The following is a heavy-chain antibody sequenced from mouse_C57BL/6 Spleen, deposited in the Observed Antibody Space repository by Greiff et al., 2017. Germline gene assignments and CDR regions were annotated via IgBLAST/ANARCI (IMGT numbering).Heavy chain of an antibody. CDR2: IRNKANGYTT. D-gene: IGHD3-2*02. Sequence: VQLVESGGGLVQPGGSLSLSCAASGFTFTDYYMSWVRQPPGKALEWLGFIRNKANGYTTEYSASVKGRFTISRDNSQSILYLQMNALRAEDSATYYCARSLSGPFAYWGQGTLVTVSA. CDR3: ARSLSGPFAY. CDR1: GFTFTDYY. J-gene: IGHJ3*01. V-gene: IGHV7-3*01.